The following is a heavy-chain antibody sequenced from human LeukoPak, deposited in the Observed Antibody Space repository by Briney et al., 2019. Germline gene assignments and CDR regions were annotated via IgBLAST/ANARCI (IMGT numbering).Heavy chain of an antibody. D-gene: IGHD2-2*03. V-gene: IGHV3-30*02. CDR1: GFTFSSYG. CDR2: IRYDGSNK. CDR3: ATALVIVVVPAAKSSH. J-gene: IGHJ4*02. Sequence: GSLRLSCAASGFTFSSYGMHWVRQAPGKGLEWVAFIRYDGSNKYYADSVKGRFTISRDNSKNTLYLQMNSLRAEDTAVYYCATALVIVVVPAAKSSHWGQGTLVTVSS.